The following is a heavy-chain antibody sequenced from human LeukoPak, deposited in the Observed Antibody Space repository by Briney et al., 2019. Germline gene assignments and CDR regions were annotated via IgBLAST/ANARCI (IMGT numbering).Heavy chain of an antibody. V-gene: IGHV3-23*01. Sequence: GGSLRLSCAASGFTFSSYSMSWVRQAPGKDLEWVSAISSSGGNTYYADSVKGRFTISRDNSKNTLYLQMNSLRAEDTAVYYCARVVQLRWNWFDPWGQGTLVTVSS. CDR1: GFTFSSYS. CDR3: ARVVQLRWNWFDP. CDR2: ISSSGGNT. J-gene: IGHJ5*02. D-gene: IGHD4-23*01.